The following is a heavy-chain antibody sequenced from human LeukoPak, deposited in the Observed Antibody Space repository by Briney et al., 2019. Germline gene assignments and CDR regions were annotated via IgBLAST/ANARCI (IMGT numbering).Heavy chain of an antibody. CDR2: IYTSGSTNY. D-gene: IGHD3-16*02. CDR1: GGSISSYY. J-gene: IGHJ4*02. V-gene: IGHV4-4*07. Sequence: SETLSLTCTVSGGSISSYYWSWIRQPAGKGLEWIGRIYTSGSTNYNYNPSLKSRVTISVDTSKNQFSLKLSSVTAADTAVYYCARGVLYIGSVWGSYRYPKFDYWGQGTLVTVSS. CDR3: ARGVLYIGSVWGSYRYPKFDY.